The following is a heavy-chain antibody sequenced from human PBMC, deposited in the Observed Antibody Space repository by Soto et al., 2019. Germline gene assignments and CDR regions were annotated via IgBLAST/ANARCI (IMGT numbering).Heavy chain of an antibody. D-gene: IGHD3-22*01. CDR1: GYTFTSYD. CDR3: LRDSSGSYYYYYGMDV. Sequence: ASVKVSCKASGYTFTSYDINWVRQATGQGLEWMGWMNPNSGNTGYAQKFQGRVTMTRNTSISTAYMELSSLRSEDTAVYYCLRDSSGSYYYYYGMDVWGQGTTVTVSS. CDR2: MNPNSGNT. V-gene: IGHV1-8*01. J-gene: IGHJ6*01.